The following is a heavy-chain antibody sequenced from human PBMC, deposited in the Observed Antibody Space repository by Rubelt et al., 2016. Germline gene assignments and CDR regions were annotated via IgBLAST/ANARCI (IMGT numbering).Heavy chain of an antibody. CDR1: GGSISSYY. CDR2: IDHSGST. J-gene: IGHJ6*02. Sequence: GGSISSYYWSWIRQPPGKGLEWIGEIDHSGSTSYNPSLESRVTISVDTSKNQFSLKLSSVTAADTAVYYCARDIAARPAYYYGMDVWGQGTTVTVSS. D-gene: IGHD6-6*01. V-gene: IGHV4-34*01. CDR3: ARDIAARPAYYYGMDV.